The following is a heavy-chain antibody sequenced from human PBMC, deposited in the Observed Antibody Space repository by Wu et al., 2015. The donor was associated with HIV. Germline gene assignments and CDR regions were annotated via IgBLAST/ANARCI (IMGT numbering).Heavy chain of an antibody. CDR3: ARDSSGYAKYYFDY. D-gene: IGHD3-22*01. CDR2: INPNSGGT. CDR1: GYTFTGYY. J-gene: IGHJ4*02. V-gene: IGHV1-2*02. Sequence: QVQLVQSGAEVKKPGASVKVSCKASGYTFTGYYMHWVRQAPGQGLEWMGWINPNSGGTNYAQKIQGRVTMTRDTSISTAYMELSRLRSDDTAVYYCARDSSGYAKYYFDYWGQGTLVTVSS.